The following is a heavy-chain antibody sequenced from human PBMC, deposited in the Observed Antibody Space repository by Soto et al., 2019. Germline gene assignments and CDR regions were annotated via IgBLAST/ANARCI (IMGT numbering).Heavy chain of an antibody. CDR3: AGWAVGIMIFGVPKDY. J-gene: IGHJ4*02. Sequence: SETLSLTCVVYGGSFSGHFWSWIRQPPGKGLEWIGEINHSGSANYNPSLKSRVTISVDTSKNQFSLKLTSVTAADTAVYYCAGWAVGIMIFGVPKDYWSQGTQVTVSS. CDR2: INHSGSA. V-gene: IGHV4-34*01. D-gene: IGHD3-3*01. CDR1: GGSFSGHF.